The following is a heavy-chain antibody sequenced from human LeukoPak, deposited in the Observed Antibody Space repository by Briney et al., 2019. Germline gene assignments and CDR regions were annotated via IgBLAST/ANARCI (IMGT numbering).Heavy chain of an antibody. Sequence: ASVKVSCKASGGTFSSYAISWVRQAPGQGLEWMGGIIPIFGTANYAQKFQGRVTITRDTSASTAYMELSSLRSEDTAVYYCARDLVGYYGSGSFYPWGQGTLVTVSS. J-gene: IGHJ5*02. D-gene: IGHD3-10*01. V-gene: IGHV1-69*05. CDR2: IIPIFGTA. CDR3: ARDLVGYYGSGSFYP. CDR1: GGTFSSYA.